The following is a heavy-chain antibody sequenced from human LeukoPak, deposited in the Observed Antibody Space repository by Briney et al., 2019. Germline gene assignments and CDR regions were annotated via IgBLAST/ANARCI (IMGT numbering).Heavy chain of an antibody. CDR1: GDSVPSYCDA. CDR2: TYYRSKRYK. J-gene: IGHJ4*02. CDR3: ARGVRITMIVVD. D-gene: IGHD3-22*01. Sequence: SQTLSLTRAISGDSVPSYCDAWNWIRQSPSRGLEWLGRTYYRSKRYKDYAVSVKSRVTINPDTSKIQFSRQLNSVTPENTAVYCCARGVRITMIVVDWGQGTLVTVSS. V-gene: IGHV6-1*01.